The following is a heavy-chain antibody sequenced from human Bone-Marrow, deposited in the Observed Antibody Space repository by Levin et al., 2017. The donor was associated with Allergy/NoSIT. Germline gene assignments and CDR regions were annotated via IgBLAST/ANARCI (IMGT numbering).Heavy chain of an antibody. CDR2: ISPKSGGT. CDR1: GYTFTDYY. Sequence: ASVKVSCKASGYTFTDYYIHWVRQAPGQGLEWMGWISPKSGGTDYAESFRGRVSMTRDTSISTAYMELSRLRSDDTAVYYCSGRGPHCGTTTCLDSWGQGTLVTVSS. J-gene: IGHJ5*01. D-gene: IGHD2-2*01. V-gene: IGHV1-2*02. CDR3: SGRGPHCGTTTCLDS.